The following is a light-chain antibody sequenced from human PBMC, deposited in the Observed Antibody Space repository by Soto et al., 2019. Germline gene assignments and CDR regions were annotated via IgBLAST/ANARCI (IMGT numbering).Light chain of an antibody. J-gene: IGKJ3*01. Sequence: AVPMSHSPTSRSASDGDSDTITRRARQGISSALASYQQPPRRDPKLLIYDASTLQRGRPSRFSVSRSGTAFILTVSSLQPEEFAPYYCQQFDDYLYTFGPGTKVDVK. CDR3: QQFDDYLYT. CDR2: DAS. CDR1: QGISSA. V-gene: IGKV1D-13*01.